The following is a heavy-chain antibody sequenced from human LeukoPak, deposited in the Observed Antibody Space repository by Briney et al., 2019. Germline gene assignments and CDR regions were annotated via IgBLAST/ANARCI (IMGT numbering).Heavy chain of an antibody. D-gene: IGHD2-15*01. CDR1: GGSFSGYY. CDR2: INHSGST. Sequence: SETLSLTCAVYGGSFSGYYWSWIRQPPGEGLEWIGEINHSGSTNYNPSLKSRVTISVDTSKNQFSLKLSSVTAADTAVYYCARVRYCSGGSCFAVFDHWGQGTLVTVSS. J-gene: IGHJ4*02. V-gene: IGHV4-34*01. CDR3: ARVRYCSGGSCFAVFDH.